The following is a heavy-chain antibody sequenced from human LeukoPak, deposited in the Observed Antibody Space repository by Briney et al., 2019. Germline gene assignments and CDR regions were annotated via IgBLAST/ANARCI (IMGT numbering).Heavy chain of an antibody. D-gene: IGHD3-22*01. V-gene: IGHV4-39*01. CDR1: GGSISSTTYY. CDR3: ARQSGYFSVDAFDI. CDR2: IYYSGST. Sequence: SETLSLTCTVSGGSISSTTYYWGWIRQPPGEGLEWIGNIYYSGSTYYNPSLKSRVTISVDTSKNQFSLKLSSVTAADTAVFYCARQSGYFSVDAFDIWGQGTMVTVSS. J-gene: IGHJ3*02.